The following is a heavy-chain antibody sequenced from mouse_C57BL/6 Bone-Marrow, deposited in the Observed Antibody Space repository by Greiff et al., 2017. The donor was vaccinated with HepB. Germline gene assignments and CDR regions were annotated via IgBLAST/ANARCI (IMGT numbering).Heavy chain of an antibody. J-gene: IGHJ3*01. CDR1: GYTFTSYW. CDR2: IDPSDSYT. CDR3: GSPVAN. Sequence: VQLQPPGAELVKPGASVKLSCKASGYTFTSYWMQWVKQRPGQSPEWTGMIDPSDSYTNYNQKFKGKATLTVDTSSSTAYMQLSSLTTEDSAVYCCGSPVANWSQETLVAVSA. V-gene: IGHV1-50*01.